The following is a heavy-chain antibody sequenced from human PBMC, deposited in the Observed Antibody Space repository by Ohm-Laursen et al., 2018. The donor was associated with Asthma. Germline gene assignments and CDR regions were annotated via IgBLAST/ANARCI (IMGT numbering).Heavy chain of an antibody. CDR1: GFTFSSYS. D-gene: IGHD6-6*01. CDR2: ISSSSSYI. J-gene: IGHJ5*02. CDR3: AREDWYSSSYWFDP. V-gene: IGHV3-21*01. Sequence: GSLRLSCTAYGFTFSSYSMNWVRQAPGKGLEWVSSISSSSSYIYYADSVKGRFTISRDNAKNSLYLQMNSLRAEDTAVYYCAREDWYSSSYWFDPWGQGTLVTVSS.